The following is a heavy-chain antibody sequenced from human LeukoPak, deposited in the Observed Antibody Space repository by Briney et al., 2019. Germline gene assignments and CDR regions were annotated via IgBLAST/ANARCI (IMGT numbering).Heavy chain of an antibody. CDR2: INHSGST. V-gene: IGHV4-34*01. CDR3: ARGRGDYVWGSYRSVYYFDY. D-gene: IGHD3-16*02. J-gene: IGHJ4*02. CDR1: GGSFSGYY. Sequence: PSETLSLTCAVYGGSFSGYYWSWIRQPPGKRLEWIGEINHSGSTNYNPSLKSRVTISVDTSKNQFSLKLSSVTAADTAVYYCARGRGDYVWGSYRSVYYFDYWGQGTLVTVSS.